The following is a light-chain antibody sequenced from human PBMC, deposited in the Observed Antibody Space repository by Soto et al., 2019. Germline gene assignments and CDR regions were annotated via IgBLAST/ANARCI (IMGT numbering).Light chain of an antibody. CDR2: GAS. CDR3: SSYTSTRTCV. Sequence: QSVLTQPASVSGSPGQSVTISCTGTSSDAGGYNFVSWYRQLPGEAPKLILYGASDRPSGVSDRFSGSKSGDTASLTLSGLQAEDVADYYCSSYTSTRTCVFGTGTKVTVL. V-gene: IGLV2-14*01. J-gene: IGLJ1*01. CDR1: SSDAGGYNF.